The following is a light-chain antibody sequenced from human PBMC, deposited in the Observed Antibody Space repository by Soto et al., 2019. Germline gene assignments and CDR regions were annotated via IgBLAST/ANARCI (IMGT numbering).Light chain of an antibody. Sequence: QSALTQPASVSGSPGQSITISCTGTSSDVGGYNYVSWYQHHPGKAPKLLIYDVNNRPSGVSDRFSGSKSGNTASLTISGLQTEDEADYYCSSYTSIITVVFGGGTKLTGL. J-gene: IGLJ2*01. CDR1: SSDVGGYNY. CDR3: SSYTSIITVV. V-gene: IGLV2-14*01. CDR2: DVN.